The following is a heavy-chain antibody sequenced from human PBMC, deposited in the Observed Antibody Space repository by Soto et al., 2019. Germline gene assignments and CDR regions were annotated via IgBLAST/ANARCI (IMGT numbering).Heavy chain of an antibody. V-gene: IGHV4-34*01. CDR3: ARAARARYSGSYWKIGHNRFDP. D-gene: IGHD1-26*01. CDR1: GGSFSGYY. CDR2: INHSGST. J-gene: IGHJ5*02. Sequence: SETLSLTCAVYGGSFSGYYWSWIRQPPGKGLEWIGEINHSGSTNYNPSLKSRVTISVDTSKNQFSLKLSSVTAADTAVYYCARAARARYSGSYWKIGHNRFDPWGQGTLVTVSS.